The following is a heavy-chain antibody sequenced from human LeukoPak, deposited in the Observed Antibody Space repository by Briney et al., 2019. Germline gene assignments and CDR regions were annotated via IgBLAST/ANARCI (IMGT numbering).Heavy chain of an antibody. CDR3: ARGMKGSSSWLDY. D-gene: IGHD6-13*01. CDR1: GYTFTGYY. V-gene: IGHV1-2*02. Sequence: ASVKVSCKASGYTFTGYYMHWVRQAPGQGLEWMGWINPNSGGTNYAQKFQGRVTMTRDTSISTAYMELSRLRSDDTAVYYCARGMKGSSSWLDYWGQGTLVTVSS. J-gene: IGHJ4*02. CDR2: INPNSGGT.